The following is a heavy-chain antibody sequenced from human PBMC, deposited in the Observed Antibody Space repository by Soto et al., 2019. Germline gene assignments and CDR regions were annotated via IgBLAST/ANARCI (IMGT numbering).Heavy chain of an antibody. Sequence: SETLSLTCTVSGGSITSYYWSWIRQPPGKGLEWIGYIYYSGSTNYNPSLKSRLTMSVDTSKNQFSLKLRSVTAADTALYYCAREGSYSAYNFAHGIQLWSFDFWGQGALVTVSS. J-gene: IGHJ4*02. V-gene: IGHV4-59*01. D-gene: IGHD5-12*01. CDR2: IYYSGST. CDR3: AREGSYSAYNFAHGIQLWSFDF. CDR1: GGSITSYY.